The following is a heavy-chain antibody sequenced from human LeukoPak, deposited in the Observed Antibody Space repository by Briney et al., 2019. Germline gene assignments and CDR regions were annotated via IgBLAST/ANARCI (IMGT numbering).Heavy chain of an antibody. J-gene: IGHJ4*02. D-gene: IGHD2-2*01. CDR3: AKTTDIVVVPAEYYFDY. CDR2: ISGSGGST. Sequence: GGSLRLSCAASGFTFSSYAMSWVRQAPGKGLEWVSAISGSGGSTYYADSVKGRFTISRDNSKNTLYLQMNSLRAEDTAVYYCAKTTDIVVVPAEYYFDYWGQGTLVTVSS. CDR1: GFTFSSYA. V-gene: IGHV3-23*01.